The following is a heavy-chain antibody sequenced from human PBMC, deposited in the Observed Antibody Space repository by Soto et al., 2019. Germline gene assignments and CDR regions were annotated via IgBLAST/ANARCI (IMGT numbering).Heavy chain of an antibody. V-gene: IGHV1-69*01. CDR1: GGIFTNNA. CDR2: VIPAFDTA. J-gene: IGHJ6*02. D-gene: IGHD6-13*01. CDR3: ASSPAFSSSWYGIPPDPSHGMDV. Sequence: QVQVVQSGAEVKKPGSSVKVSCKVSGGIFTNNAISWVRQAPGQGLEWLGGVIPAFDTAYYAQIFRGRLRISADGATTTAYMELSGLTSADTAVYFCASSPAFSSSWYGIPPDPSHGMDVWGQGTTVTVS.